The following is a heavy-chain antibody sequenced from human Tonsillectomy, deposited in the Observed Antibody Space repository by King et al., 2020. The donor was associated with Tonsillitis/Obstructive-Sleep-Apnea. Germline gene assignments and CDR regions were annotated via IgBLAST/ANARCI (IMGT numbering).Heavy chain of an antibody. D-gene: IGHD5-18*01. J-gene: IGHJ6*02. CDR2: IDPSDSYV. CDR3: AMFVDTAMDSDNYYGMDV. Sequence: QLVQSGAEVKKSGESLRISCKGSGYSFTKYWISWVRQMPGKGLEWMGRIDPSDSYVNYNPSFRGHVTISADKSISTAYLQWSSLKASDTAVYYCAMFVDTAMDSDNYYGMDVWGQGTTVTFSS. CDR1: GYSFTKYW. V-gene: IGHV5-10-1*03.